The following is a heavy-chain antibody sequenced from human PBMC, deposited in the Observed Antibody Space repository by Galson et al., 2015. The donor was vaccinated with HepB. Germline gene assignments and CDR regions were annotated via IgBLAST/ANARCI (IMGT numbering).Heavy chain of an antibody. CDR3: AKEFTGRVYYYYGMDV. Sequence: SLRLSCAASGFTFDDYAMHWVRQAPGKGLEWVSGISWNSGSMGYADSVKGRFTISRDNAKNSLYLQMNSLRAEDTALYYCAKEFTGRVYYYYGMDVWGQGTTVTVSS. J-gene: IGHJ6*02. D-gene: IGHD2-8*02. V-gene: IGHV3-9*01. CDR1: GFTFDDYA. CDR2: ISWNSGSM.